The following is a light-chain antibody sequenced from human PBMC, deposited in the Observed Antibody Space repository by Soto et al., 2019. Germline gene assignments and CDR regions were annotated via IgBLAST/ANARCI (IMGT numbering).Light chain of an antibody. V-gene: IGLV3-21*02. CDR3: QVWDTISDHYV. CDR1: NIESKR. CDR2: VDS. Sequence: SYELTQPPSVSVAPGQTARITCGGNNIESKRVHWYQQRPGQAPVLVIYVDSDRPSGIPDRFSASSSGNTAALTISRVEAGDEADYYCQVWDTISDHYVFGSGTKVTVL. J-gene: IGLJ1*01.